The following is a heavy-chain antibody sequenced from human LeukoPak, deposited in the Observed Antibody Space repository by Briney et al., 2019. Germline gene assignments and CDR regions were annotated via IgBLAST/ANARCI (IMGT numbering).Heavy chain of an antibody. J-gene: IGHJ4*02. CDR2: IYGGGST. CDR1: GLSVSSNF. CDR3: ASWPVGCYGEDS. V-gene: IGHV3-53*01. Sequence: GGSLRLSCAATGLSVSSNFMSWVRQAPGKGLEWVSVIYGGGSTYYADSVKGRFTISRDTPKNTLYLQMNSLRVEDTAVYYCASWPVGCYGEDSWGQGTLVTVSS. D-gene: IGHD6-19*01.